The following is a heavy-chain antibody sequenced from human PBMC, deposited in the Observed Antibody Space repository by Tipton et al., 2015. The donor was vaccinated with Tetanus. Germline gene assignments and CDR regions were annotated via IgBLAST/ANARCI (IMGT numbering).Heavy chain of an antibody. CDR3: AKTLWYSSSSYFDY. V-gene: IGHV4-59*01. D-gene: IGHD6-6*01. CDR1: GGSINNYY. CDR2: IYYSGST. J-gene: IGHJ4*02. Sequence: LRLSCTVSGGSINNYYWSWIRQPPGKGLEWIGYIYYSGSTNYNPSLKSRVTMSVDTSKNQFSLKLNSVTAADTAVYYCAKTLWYSSSSYFDYWGQGSLVTVSS.